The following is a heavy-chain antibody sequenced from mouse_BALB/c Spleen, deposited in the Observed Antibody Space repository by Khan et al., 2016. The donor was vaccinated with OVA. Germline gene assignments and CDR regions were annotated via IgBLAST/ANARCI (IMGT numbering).Heavy chain of an antibody. CDR1: GYSFTAYI. D-gene: IGHD3-1*01. CDR3: TRSGYGGFAY. J-gene: IGHJ3*01. Sequence: VQLQQSGPDLVKPGASMKISCKASGYSFTAYIMNWVRRSHGKNLEWIGLINPNNGDTTYNQKFKGKATLTVDKSSSTAYMELLSLASEDSAVFDCTRSGYGGFAYWGQGTLVTVSA. V-gene: IGHV1-20*02. CDR2: INPNNGDT.